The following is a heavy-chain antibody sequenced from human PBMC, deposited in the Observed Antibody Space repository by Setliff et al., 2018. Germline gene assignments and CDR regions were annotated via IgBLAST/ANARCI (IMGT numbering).Heavy chain of an antibody. D-gene: IGHD2-8*02. CDR1: GGSITSGNNY. CDR2: INHSGST. J-gene: IGHJ4*02. CDR3: TVYNTGSSKEHY. V-gene: IGHV4-39*07. Sequence: SETLSLTCTVSGGSITSGNNYGGWIRQPPGKGLEWIGEINHSGSTNYNPSLKSRVTISVDTSKNQFSLKLSSVTAADTALYYCTVYNTGSSKEHYWGQGTPVTVSS.